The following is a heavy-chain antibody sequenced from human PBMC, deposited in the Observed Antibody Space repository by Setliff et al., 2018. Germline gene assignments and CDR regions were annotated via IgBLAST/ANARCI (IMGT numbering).Heavy chain of an antibody. D-gene: IGHD3-16*01. V-gene: IGHV4-38-2*02. CDR3: ARAFGLQYYFDY. J-gene: IGHJ4*02. CDR2: IYYSGST. CDR1: GYSISSGYY. Sequence: SETLSLTCTVSGYSISSGYYWGWIRQPPGKGLEWIGSIYYSGSTYYNPSLKSRVTISVDTSKNQFSLKLSSVTAADTAVYYCARAFGLQYYFDYWGQGTLVTVSS.